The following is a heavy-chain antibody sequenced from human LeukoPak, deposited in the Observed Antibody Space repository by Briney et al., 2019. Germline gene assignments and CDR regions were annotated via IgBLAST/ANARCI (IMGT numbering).Heavy chain of an antibody. CDR3: AKGRTTVVTIGDAFDI. Sequence: PGGSLRLSCAASGFTFDDYAMHWVRQAPGKGLEWVSGISWNSGSIGYADSVKGRFTISRDNAKNSLYLQMNSLRAEDTALYYCAKGRTTVVTIGDAFDIWGQGTMVTVSS. J-gene: IGHJ3*02. CDR1: GFTFDDYA. V-gene: IGHV3-9*01. D-gene: IGHD4-23*01. CDR2: ISWNSGSI.